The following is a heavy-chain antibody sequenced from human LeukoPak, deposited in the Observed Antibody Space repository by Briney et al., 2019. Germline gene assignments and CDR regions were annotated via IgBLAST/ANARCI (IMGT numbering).Heavy chain of an antibody. CDR1: GGSISSYY. V-gene: IGHV4-59*01. D-gene: IGHD2-15*01. Sequence: SETLSLTCTVSGGSISSYYWSWIRQPPGKGLEWIGYIYYSGSANCNPSLKSRVTISVDTSKNQFSLKLSSVTAADTAVYYCARDVGGSSYNWFDPWGQGTLVTVSS. J-gene: IGHJ5*02. CDR3: ARDVGGSSYNWFDP. CDR2: IYYSGSA.